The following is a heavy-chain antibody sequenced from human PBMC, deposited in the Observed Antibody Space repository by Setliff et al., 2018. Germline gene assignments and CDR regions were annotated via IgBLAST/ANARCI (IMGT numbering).Heavy chain of an antibody. CDR2: IYPDDSDT. CDR1: GYTFTQKW. V-gene: IGHV5-51*01. Sequence: PGESLTLSCKGSGYTFTQKWIGWVRQMPGKGLEWMGIIYPDDSDTRYSPSVQGPLTISADKSISTAYLQWSSLKASDTAFYYCARRRRFDSGGPRSPWYFDLWGRGTLVTVSS. J-gene: IGHJ2*01. D-gene: IGHD3-22*01. CDR3: ARRRRFDSGGPRSPWYFDL.